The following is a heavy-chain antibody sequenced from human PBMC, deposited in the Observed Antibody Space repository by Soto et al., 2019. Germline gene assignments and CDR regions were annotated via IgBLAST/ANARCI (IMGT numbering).Heavy chain of an antibody. J-gene: IGHJ4*02. D-gene: IGHD2-2*01. CDR2: IKQDGSEK. V-gene: IGHV3-7*01. CDR1: GFTFSSYW. CDR3: AREEYCSSTSCYAVY. Sequence: EVQLVESGGGLVQPGGSLRLSCAASGFTFSSYWMSWVRQAPGKGLEWVANIKQDGSEKYYVDSVKGRFTISRDNAKNSLYLQMNSLRAEDTAVYYCAREEYCSSTSCYAVYWGQGTLVTVSS.